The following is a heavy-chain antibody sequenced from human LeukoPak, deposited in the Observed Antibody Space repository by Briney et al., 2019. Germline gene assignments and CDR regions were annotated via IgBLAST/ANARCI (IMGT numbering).Heavy chain of an antibody. D-gene: IGHD5-18*01. J-gene: IGHJ4*02. CDR3: ARQDGYGLYYFDY. Sequence: GGSLKLSCEGSGYSFSTYWIGWVRQLPGKGLEGMGIIYPGDSDTRYSPTFQGQVTISVEKSISTAYLQWSSLEASDTAIYYCARQDGYGLYYFDYWGQGTLVTVSS. CDR2: IYPGDSDT. V-gene: IGHV5-51*01. CDR1: GYSFSTYW.